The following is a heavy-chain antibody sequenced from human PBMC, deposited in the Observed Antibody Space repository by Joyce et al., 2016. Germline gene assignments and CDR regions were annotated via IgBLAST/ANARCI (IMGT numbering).Heavy chain of an antibody. CDR3: TRIGDCSGGSCYEGWFDP. V-gene: IGHV3-49*05. D-gene: IGHD2-15*01. CDR1: GFIFGDYA. J-gene: IGHJ5*02. Sequence: EVQLVESGGGLVKPGRSLRLSCTSSGFIFGDYAMNWFRQGPGKGLEWVGFIRSKAYGGKTDYAASVKGRFTISRDDSKSIAYLQMNSLKTEDTAVYYCTRIGDCSGGSCYEGWFDPWGQGTLVTVSS. CDR2: IRSKAYGGKT.